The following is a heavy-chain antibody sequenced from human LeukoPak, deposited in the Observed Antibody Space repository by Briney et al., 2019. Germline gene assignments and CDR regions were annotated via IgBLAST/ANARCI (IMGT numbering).Heavy chain of an antibody. J-gene: IGHJ6*02. Sequence: SETLSLTCTVSGGSISNYYWTWIRQSPGTGLEWIGYIYHSGSTNYNPSLKSRVTISVDTSKNQFSLKLNSVTAADTAVYYCARGGAHYYYGMDVWGQGTTVTVSS. CDR2: IYHSGST. CDR1: GGSISNYY. V-gene: IGHV4-59*01. CDR3: ARGGAHYYYGMDV.